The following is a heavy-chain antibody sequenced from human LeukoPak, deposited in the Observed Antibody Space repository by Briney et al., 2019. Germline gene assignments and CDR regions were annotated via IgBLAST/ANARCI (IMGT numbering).Heavy chain of an antibody. CDR3: ASRPSQWFGESPFDY. Sequence: PGGSLRLSCAASGFAFSSYSMNWVRQAPGKGLEWVPSISSSSSYIYYADSVKGRFTISRDNAKNSLYLQMNSLRAEDTAVYYCASRPSQWFGESPFDYWGQGTLVTVSS. D-gene: IGHD3-10*01. CDR2: ISSSSSYI. J-gene: IGHJ4*02. V-gene: IGHV3-21*01. CDR1: GFAFSSYS.